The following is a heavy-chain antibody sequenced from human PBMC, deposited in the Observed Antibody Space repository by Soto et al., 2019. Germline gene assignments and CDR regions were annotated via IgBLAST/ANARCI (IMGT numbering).Heavy chain of an antibody. D-gene: IGHD3-3*01. Sequence: ASVQVSCKASGYTFTSYDINWVRQATGQGLEWMGWMNPNSGNTGYAQKFQGRVTMTRNTSISTAYMELSSLRSEDTAVYYCARAVNYDFWSGLGSNWFDPWGQGTLVTVSS. V-gene: IGHV1-8*01. CDR3: ARAVNYDFWSGLGSNWFDP. CDR2: MNPNSGNT. J-gene: IGHJ5*02. CDR1: GYTFTSYD.